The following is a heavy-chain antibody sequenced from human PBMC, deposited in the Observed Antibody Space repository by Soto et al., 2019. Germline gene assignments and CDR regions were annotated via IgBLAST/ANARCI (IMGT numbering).Heavy chain of an antibody. D-gene: IGHD2-2*01. CDR1: RFTFSSYAM. CDR2: IHHSGTT. Sequence: VQLLESGGGLVQPGGSLRLSCAASRFTFSSYAMSWVRQAPGKGLEWIGEIHHSGTTNYNPSLKSRVAISVDKSKNQFSLKLNSVTAADTAVYYCARVRQYCSGTSCYLDPWGQGTLVTVSS. V-gene: IGHV4-4*02. CDR3: ARVRQYCSGTSCYLDP. J-gene: IGHJ5*02.